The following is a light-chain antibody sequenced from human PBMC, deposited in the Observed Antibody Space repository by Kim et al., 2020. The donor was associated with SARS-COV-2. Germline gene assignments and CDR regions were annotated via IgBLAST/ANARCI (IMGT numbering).Light chain of an antibody. CDR1: QSVSSN. CDR2: GAS. J-gene: IGKJ2*01. Sequence: EIVMTQSPPTLSVSPGKRATLSCRASQSVSSNLAWYQQRPGQAPSLLIYGASTRATGIPARFSGSGSGTGFTLTISSLQSEDFAVYYCLQYNNWPYTFGQGTKLEI. V-gene: IGKV3-15*01. CDR3: LQYNNWPYT.